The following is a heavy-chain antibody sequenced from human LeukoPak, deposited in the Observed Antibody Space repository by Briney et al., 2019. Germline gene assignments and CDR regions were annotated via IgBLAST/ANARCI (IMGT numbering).Heavy chain of an antibody. CDR2: ISGSGGGT. D-gene: IGHD3-22*01. CDR3: AERGVVIRVILVGFHKEAYYFDS. J-gene: IGHJ4*02. CDR1: GITLSNYA. Sequence: PGGSLRLSCAVSGITLSNYAMTWVRQAPGKGLEWVAGISGSGGGTNYADSVKGRFTISRDNYKNTLYLQMNSLGAEDTAVYFCAERGVVIRVILVGFHKEAYYFDSWGQGALVTVSS. V-gene: IGHV3-23*01.